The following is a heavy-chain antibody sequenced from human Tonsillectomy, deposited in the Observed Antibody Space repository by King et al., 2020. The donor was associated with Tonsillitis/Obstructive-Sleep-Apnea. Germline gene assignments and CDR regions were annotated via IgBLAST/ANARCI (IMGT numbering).Heavy chain of an antibody. V-gene: IGHV4-34*01. CDR1: GGSFSGYY. Sequence: VQLQQWGAGLLKPSETLSLTCAVYGGSFSGYYWSCIRQPPGKGLEWIGEINHSGSTNYNPSLKSRVTISVDTSKNQFSLKLSSVTAADTAVYYCARQPPAGVVPAAIPVQGYYFDYWGQGTLVTVSS. CDR2: INHSGST. CDR3: ARQPPAGVVPAAIPVQGYYFDY. D-gene: IGHD2-2*01. J-gene: IGHJ4*02.